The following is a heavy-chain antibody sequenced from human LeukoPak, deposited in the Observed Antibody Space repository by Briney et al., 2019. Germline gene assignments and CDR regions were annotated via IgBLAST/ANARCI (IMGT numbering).Heavy chain of an antibody. D-gene: IGHD1-1*01. CDR3: ARDSPRIQTGTTP. Sequence: SETLSLTCTVSGGSISISGYYWAWLRQPPGRGPEWIGGISYTGTSYYNPSLKSRVTISVDTSKNQFSLKVTSVTAADTALYFCARDSPRIQTGTTPWGQGTLVTVSS. CDR2: ISYTGTS. J-gene: IGHJ5*02. CDR1: GGSISISGYY. V-gene: IGHV4-39*07.